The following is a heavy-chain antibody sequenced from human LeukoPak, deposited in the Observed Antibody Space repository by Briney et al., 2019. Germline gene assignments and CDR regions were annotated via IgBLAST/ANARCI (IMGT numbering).Heavy chain of an antibody. D-gene: IGHD2/OR15-2a*01. J-gene: IGHJ4*02. CDR3: AREVFPGGLLNTAFDH. V-gene: IGHV3-7*01. CDR1: GFTFSLYW. Sequence: PGWSLSLYCQVFGFTFSLYWMTWVRQAPGKGLDLLANINEGGIREWYVDSLKGRFTISRDNTKNSLYLQMNGLRVEDTAVYYCAREVFPGGLLNTAFDHWGQGVLVTVSS. CDR2: INEGGIRE.